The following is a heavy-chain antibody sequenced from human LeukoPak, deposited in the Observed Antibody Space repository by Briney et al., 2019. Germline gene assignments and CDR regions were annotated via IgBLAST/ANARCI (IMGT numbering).Heavy chain of an antibody. CDR1: GGTFSSYA. D-gene: IGHD3-10*02. CDR3: ARMVTMSRGARSQALSY. CDR2: IIPIFGTA. Sequence: GASVKVSCKASGGTFSSYAISWVRQAPGQGLEWMGGIIPIFGTANYAQKFQGRVTIATDESTSTAYMELSSLRSEDTAVYYCARMVTMSRGARSQALSYWGQGTLVTVSS. J-gene: IGHJ4*02. V-gene: IGHV1-69*05.